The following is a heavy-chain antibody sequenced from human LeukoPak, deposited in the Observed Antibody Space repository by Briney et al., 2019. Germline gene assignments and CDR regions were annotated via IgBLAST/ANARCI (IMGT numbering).Heavy chain of an antibody. CDR2: ISTSGTYV. V-gene: IGHV3-21*01. Sequence: GRSLRLSCAASGFTFSNYSMNWVRQPPGKGLEWLSSISTSGTYVHYGDSVKGRFTISRDNAKKSVFLQMNRLGAEDTAVYFCARVPHVAAALSGNYYYFDFWGQGTLVTVSS. CDR1: GFTFSNYS. CDR3: ARVPHVAAALSGNYYYFDF. J-gene: IGHJ4*02. D-gene: IGHD1-26*01.